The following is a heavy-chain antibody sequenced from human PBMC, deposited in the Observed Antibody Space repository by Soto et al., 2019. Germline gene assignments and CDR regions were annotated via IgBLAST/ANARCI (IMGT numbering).Heavy chain of an antibody. V-gene: IGHV1-18*01. CDR1: GGTFSSYA. D-gene: IGHD5-12*01. CDR3: ARALGYSGYAGMDV. Sequence: ASVKVSCKDPGGTFSSYAISWVRQAPGQGIEWMGWISPIINKTNYAQKLQGRVTMTTDTSTSTAYMELGSLRSDDTAVYYCARALGYSGYAGMDVWGQGTTVTVSS. J-gene: IGHJ6*02. CDR2: ISPIINKT.